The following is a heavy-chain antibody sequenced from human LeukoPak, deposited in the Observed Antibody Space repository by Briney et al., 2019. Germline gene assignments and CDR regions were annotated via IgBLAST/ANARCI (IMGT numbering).Heavy chain of an antibody. V-gene: IGHV1-69*06. D-gene: IGHD2-15*01. CDR2: IIPIFGTA. J-gene: IGHJ4*02. CDR3: ARVPAILGYCSGGSWHFDY. CDR1: VGTFSSYA. Sequence: GASVKVSCKPSVGTFSSYAISWVRQAPGQGLEWVGGIIPIFGTANYAQKLQGRDTITADKSPSTDYMELSSQRSEDTAVYYCARVPAILGYCSGGSWHFDYWGQGTLVTVSS.